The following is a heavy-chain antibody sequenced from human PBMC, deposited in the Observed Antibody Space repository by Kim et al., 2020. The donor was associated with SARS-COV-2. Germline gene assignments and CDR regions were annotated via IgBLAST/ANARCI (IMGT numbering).Heavy chain of an antibody. CDR3: ARERRTPRNWFDP. Sequence: YTQKFQGRVTITRDTSASTAYMELSSLRSEDTAVYYCARERRTPRNWFDPWGQGTLVTVSS. J-gene: IGHJ5*02. V-gene: IGHV1-3*01.